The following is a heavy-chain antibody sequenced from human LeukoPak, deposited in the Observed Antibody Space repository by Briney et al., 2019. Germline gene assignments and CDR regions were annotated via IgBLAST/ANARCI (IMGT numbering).Heavy chain of an antibody. D-gene: IGHD3-22*01. V-gene: IGHV3-15*01. CDR2: IKSKTDGGTT. CDR1: GFTFSNAW. CDR3: TTLPPDYDSSGGTEYYYYYMDV. J-gene: IGHJ6*03. Sequence: PGGSLRLSCAASGFTFSNAWMSWVRQAPGKGLQWVGRIKSKTDGGTTDYAAPAKGRFTISRDDSKTTLYLQMNSLKPEDTAVYYCTTLPPDYDSSGGTEYYYYYMDVWGKGTTLTVSS.